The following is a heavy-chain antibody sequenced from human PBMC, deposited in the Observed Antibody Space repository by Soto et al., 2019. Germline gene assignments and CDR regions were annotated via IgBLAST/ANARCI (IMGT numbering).Heavy chain of an antibody. CDR3: AKAQGPEGPYYYYGMDV. J-gene: IGHJ6*02. Sequence: QVQLVESGGGVVQPGRSLRLSCAASGFTFSSYGMHWVRQAPGKGLEGVAVISYDGSNKYYADSVKGRFTISRDNSKNTLYLQMNSLRAEDTAVYYCAKAQGPEGPYYYYGMDVWGQGTTVTVSS. CDR1: GFTFSSYG. CDR2: ISYDGSNK. V-gene: IGHV3-30*18.